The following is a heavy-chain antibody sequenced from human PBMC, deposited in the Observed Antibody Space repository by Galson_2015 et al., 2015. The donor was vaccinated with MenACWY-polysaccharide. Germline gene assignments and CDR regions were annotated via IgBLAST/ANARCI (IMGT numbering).Heavy chain of an antibody. D-gene: IGHD7-27*01. CDR2: IHASGST. CDR3: ARRHLGNWYFDL. CDR1: NGSITSYY. J-gene: IGHJ2*01. V-gene: IGHV4-4*07. Sequence: SETLSLTCTVSNGSITSYYWSWIRQSAGKGLQWIGRIHASGSTTYNPSFERRVAMSVDMPKNQFSLRLTSVTAADTAVYYCARRHLGNWYFDLWGRGTLVTVSS.